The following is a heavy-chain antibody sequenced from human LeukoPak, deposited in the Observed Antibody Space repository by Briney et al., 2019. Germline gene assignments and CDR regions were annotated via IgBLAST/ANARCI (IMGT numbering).Heavy chain of an antibody. CDR2: FNQDAGEK. Sequence: PGGSLRLSCAASGFSFSSYWMSWVRQAPGKGLEWVASFNQDAGEKHYVDSVKGRFTISRDNAENSLYLQMNSLRAEDTAVYYCARSSGWYPFPDYWGQGTLVTVSS. D-gene: IGHD6-19*01. CDR3: ARSSGWYPFPDY. CDR1: GFSFSSYW. J-gene: IGHJ4*02. V-gene: IGHV3-7*01.